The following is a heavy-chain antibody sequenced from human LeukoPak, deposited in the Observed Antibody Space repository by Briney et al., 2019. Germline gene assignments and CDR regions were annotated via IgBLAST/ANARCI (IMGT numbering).Heavy chain of an antibody. D-gene: IGHD3-10*01. CDR2: ISGSGGST. CDR1: GFTFSSYA. V-gene: IGHV3-23*01. CDR3: AKEGDYYGSGSYGY. Sequence: GGSLRLSCAASGFTFSSYAMSWVRQAPGKGLEWVSAISGSGGSTYYADSVKGRFTISRDNSKNSLYLQMNSLRTEDTALYYCAKEGDYYGSGSYGYWGQGTLVTVSS. J-gene: IGHJ4*02.